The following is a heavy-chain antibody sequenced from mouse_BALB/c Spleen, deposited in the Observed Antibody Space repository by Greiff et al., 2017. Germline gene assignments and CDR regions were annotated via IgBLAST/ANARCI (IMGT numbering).Heavy chain of an antibody. CDR2: INPYNDGT. CDR1: GYTFTSYV. D-gene: IGHD1-1*01. V-gene: IGHV1-14*01. J-gene: IGHJ4*01. CDR3: ARFYYYGSSYFYYAMDY. Sequence: VQLQQSGPELVKPGASVMMSCKASGYTFTSYVMHWVKQKPGQGLEWIGYINPYNDGTKYNEKFKGKATLTSDKSSSTAYMELSSLTSEDSAVYYCARFYYYGSSYFYYAMDYWGQGTSVTVSS.